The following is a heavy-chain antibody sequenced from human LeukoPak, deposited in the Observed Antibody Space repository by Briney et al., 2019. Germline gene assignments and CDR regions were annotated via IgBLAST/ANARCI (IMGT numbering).Heavy chain of an antibody. CDR1: GFTFSSYW. V-gene: IGHV3-7*01. Sequence: GGSLRLSCAASGFTFSSYWMSWVRQAPGKGLEWVANIKQDGSEKYYVDSVKGRVTISRDNAKNSLYLQMNSLRAEDTAVYYCAREYDFWSGSNYYFDYWGQGTLVTVSS. CDR2: IKQDGSEK. D-gene: IGHD3-3*01. J-gene: IGHJ4*02. CDR3: AREYDFWSGSNYYFDY.